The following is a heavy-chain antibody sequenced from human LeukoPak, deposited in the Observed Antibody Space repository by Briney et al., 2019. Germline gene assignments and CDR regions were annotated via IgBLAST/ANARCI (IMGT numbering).Heavy chain of an antibody. Sequence: GESLKISCQGSGYTFTASWIGWVRQMPGQGLEWMGIIYPGDSDTRYSPSFQGQVTISADKSTSTAYLQWSSLKASDTAMYYCARLIAADGYKWFDPWGQGTLVTVSS. D-gene: IGHD6-25*01. V-gene: IGHV5-51*01. CDR1: GYTFTASW. CDR2: IYPGDSDT. CDR3: ARLIAADGYKWFDP. J-gene: IGHJ5*02.